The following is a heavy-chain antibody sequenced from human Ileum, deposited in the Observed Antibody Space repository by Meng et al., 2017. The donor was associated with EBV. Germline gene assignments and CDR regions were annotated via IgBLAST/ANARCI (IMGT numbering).Heavy chain of an antibody. Sequence: GQLLQSGVMLKKPGAPVKVSCKASGYTFTRNAINWVRQAPGQGLEWMGWISTNTGNPTYAQGFAGRFVFSLDTSVSTAYLQISGLKAEDTAIYYCARDSGYTRSWSGDYWGQGTLVTVSS. CDR3: ARDSGYTRSWSGDY. D-gene: IGHD6-13*01. V-gene: IGHV7-4-1*02. J-gene: IGHJ4*02. CDR1: GYTFTRNA. CDR2: ISTNTGNP.